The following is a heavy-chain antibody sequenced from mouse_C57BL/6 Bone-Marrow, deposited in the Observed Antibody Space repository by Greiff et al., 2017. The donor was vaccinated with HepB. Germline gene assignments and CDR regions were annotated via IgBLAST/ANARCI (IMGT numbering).Heavy chain of an antibody. V-gene: IGHV1-69*01. CDR3: ARPGSSSAWFAY. CDR2: IDPSDSYT. D-gene: IGHD1-1*01. J-gene: IGHJ3*01. CDR1: GYTFTSYW. Sequence: QVQLQQPGAELVMPGASVKLSCKASGYTFTSYWMHWVKQRPGQGLEWIGEIDPSDSYTNYNQKFKGKSTLTVDKSSSTAYMQLSSLTSEDSAFYYCARPGSSSAWFAYWGQGTLVTVSA.